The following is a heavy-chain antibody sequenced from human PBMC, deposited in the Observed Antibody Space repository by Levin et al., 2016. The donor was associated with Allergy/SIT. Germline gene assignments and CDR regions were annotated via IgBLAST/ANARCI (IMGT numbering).Heavy chain of an antibody. CDR3: ARIVVVTATWNYYYYGMDV. CDR2: IYYSGST. Sequence: RQAPGKGLEWIGSIYYSGSTYYNPSLKSRVTISVDTSKNQFSLKLSSVTAADTAVYYCARIVVVTATWNYYYYGMDVWGQGTTVTVSS. D-gene: IGHD2-21*02. V-gene: IGHV4-39*01. J-gene: IGHJ6*02.